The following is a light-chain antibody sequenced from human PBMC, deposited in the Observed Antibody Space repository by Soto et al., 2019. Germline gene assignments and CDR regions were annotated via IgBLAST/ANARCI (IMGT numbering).Light chain of an antibody. J-gene: IGLJ1*01. CDR1: SSDVGGYNY. CDR2: DVS. Sequence: CALTRPASVSGSPGEWINISCTGTSSDVGGYNYVSWYQHHPGKAPKLIIYDVSNRPSGVSNPFSGSKSGNTASLTISGLQPEDEADYYCSSYTTSNTRQIVFGTGTKVTVL. CDR3: SSYTTSNTRQIV. V-gene: IGLV2-14*03.